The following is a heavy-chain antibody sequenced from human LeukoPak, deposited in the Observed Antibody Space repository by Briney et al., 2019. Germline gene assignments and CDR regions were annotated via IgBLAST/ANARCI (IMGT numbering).Heavy chain of an antibody. CDR3: VRGRTSYNWFDP. D-gene: IGHD1-26*01. CDR2: IFHSGST. J-gene: IGHJ5*02. V-gene: IGHV4-59*01. CDR1: GGSISSYY. Sequence: SETLSLTCTVSGGSISSYYWTWIRQPPGKGLEWIGYIFHSGSTNYNPSLESRVTISVDTSKNQFSLKLSSVTAADTAVYYCVRGRTSYNWFDPWGQGTLVTVSS.